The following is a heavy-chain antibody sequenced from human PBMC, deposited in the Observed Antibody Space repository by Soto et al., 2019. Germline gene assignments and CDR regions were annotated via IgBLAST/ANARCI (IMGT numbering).Heavy chain of an antibody. Sequence: QVQLVQSGGEVRKPGASVTVSCKASGYTFTSYGISWVRQAPGQGLERMGWISGYNGKTNYAQKDQERVTMTTDTSTSTVYWELRSLRFDDTAVYYCAREGDVPYYYYGMDVWGQGTTVTVSS. D-gene: IGHD2-21*02. CDR2: ISGYNGKT. CDR1: GYTFTSYG. V-gene: IGHV1-18*01. CDR3: AREGDVPYYYYGMDV. J-gene: IGHJ6*02.